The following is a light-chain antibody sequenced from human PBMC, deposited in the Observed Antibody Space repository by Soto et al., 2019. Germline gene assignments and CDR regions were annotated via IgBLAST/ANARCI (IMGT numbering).Light chain of an antibody. CDR3: QQYSNWPPWT. J-gene: IGKJ1*01. CDR1: QSLGGN. Sequence: EIVMTQSPATLSVSPGDTATLSCRASQSLGGNLAWYQQKPGQAPRLLIFRASSRATGVPARFSASGSGTEFTLTISGLQSEDFAVYYCQQYSNWPPWTFGPGTTVDIK. V-gene: IGKV3-15*01. CDR2: RAS.